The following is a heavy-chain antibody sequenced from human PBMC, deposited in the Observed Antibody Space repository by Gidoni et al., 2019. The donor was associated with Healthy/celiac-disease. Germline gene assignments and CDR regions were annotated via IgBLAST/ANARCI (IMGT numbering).Heavy chain of an antibody. J-gene: IGHJ3*02. CDR3: AHRVVDGSGRGAFDI. V-gene: IGHV2-5*02. CDR2: IYWDDDK. CDR1: GFSLSTSGVG. Sequence: QITLKESGPTLVKPTQTLTLTCTFSGFSLSTSGVGVGWIRQPPGKALEWLALIYWDDDKRYSPSLKSRLTITKDTSKNQVVLTMTNMDPVDTATYYCAHRVVDGSGRGAFDIWGQGTMVTVSS. D-gene: IGHD3-10*01.